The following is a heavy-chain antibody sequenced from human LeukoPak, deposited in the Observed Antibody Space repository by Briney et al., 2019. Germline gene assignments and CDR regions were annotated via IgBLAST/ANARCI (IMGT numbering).Heavy chain of an antibody. CDR3: VKGVYSYGLPSFFDY. Sequence: GGSLRLSCAASGFTFGDYAMLWVRQAPGKGLEWVSGISWNSGNIGYADSVRGRFTISRDNAKNSLYLQMNNLRAEDTALYYCVKGVYSYGLPSFFDYWGQGTLVTVSS. J-gene: IGHJ4*02. V-gene: IGHV3-9*01. CDR1: GFTFGDYA. CDR2: ISWNSGNI. D-gene: IGHD5-18*01.